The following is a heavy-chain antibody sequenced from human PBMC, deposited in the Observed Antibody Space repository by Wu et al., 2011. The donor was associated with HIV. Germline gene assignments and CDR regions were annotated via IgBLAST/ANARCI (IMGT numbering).Heavy chain of an antibody. V-gene: IGHV1-69*12. J-gene: IGHJ4*02. CDR2: IIPIFGTT. CDR1: GGTFSSYT. D-gene: IGHD3-16*01. Sequence: QVQLVQSGAEVKKPGSSVKVSCKASGGTFSSYTISWVRQAPGQGLEWMGGIIPIFGTTSYAQNFQGRFTITADESTSTVSMALSNLRSDDTAVYFCAFGGGVILNMYYLNLWGQGTLVTVSS. CDR3: AFGGGVILNMYYLNL.